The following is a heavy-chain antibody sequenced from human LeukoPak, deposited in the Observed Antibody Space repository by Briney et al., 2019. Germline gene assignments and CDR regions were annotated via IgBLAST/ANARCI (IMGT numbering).Heavy chain of an antibody. J-gene: IGHJ4*02. CDR1: GFTFSSCA. D-gene: IGHD5-24*01. Sequence: GGSLRLSCAASGFTFSSCAMHWVRQAPGKGLEWVAVISYDGSNKCYAGSVKGRFTISRDNGKNSLYLQMNGLRAEDTAVYYCARNRGWQQFDYWGQGTLVTVSS. CDR3: ARNRGWQQFDY. CDR2: ISYDGSNK. V-gene: IGHV3-30-3*01.